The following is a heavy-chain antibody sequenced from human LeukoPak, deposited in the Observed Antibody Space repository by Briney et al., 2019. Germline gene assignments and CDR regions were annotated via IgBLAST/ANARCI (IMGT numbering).Heavy chain of an antibody. CDR3: ARLRRYYYDSSGYLYNWFDP. J-gene: IGHJ5*02. D-gene: IGHD3-22*01. V-gene: IGHV5-51*01. Sequence: GESLKISCKGSGYSFTSYWIGWVRQMPGKGLEWMGIIYPGDSDTRYSPSFQGQVTISADKSISTAYLQWSSLKASDTAMYYCARLRRYYYDSSGYLYNWFDPWGQGTLVTVSS. CDR2: IYPGDSDT. CDR1: GYSFTSYW.